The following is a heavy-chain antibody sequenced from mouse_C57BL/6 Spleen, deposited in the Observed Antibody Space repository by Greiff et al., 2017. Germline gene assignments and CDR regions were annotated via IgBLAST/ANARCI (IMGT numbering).Heavy chain of an antibody. D-gene: IGHD1-1*01. V-gene: IGHV1-54*01. CDR2: INPGSGGT. CDR1: GYAFTNYL. CDR3: AREAVVAPGAMDY. J-gene: IGHJ4*01. Sequence: VKLMESGAELVRPGTSVKVSCKASGYAFTNYLIEWVKQRPGQGLEWIGVINPGSGGTNYNEKFKGKATLTADKSSSTAYMQLSSLTSEDSAVYFCAREAVVAPGAMDYWGQGTSVTVSS.